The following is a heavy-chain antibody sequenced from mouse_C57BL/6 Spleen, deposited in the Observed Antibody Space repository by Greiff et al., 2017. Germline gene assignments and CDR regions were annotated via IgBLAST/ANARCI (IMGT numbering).Heavy chain of an antibody. J-gene: IGHJ4*01. CDR3: ARASYEDAMDY. D-gene: IGHD2-10*02. CDR1: GFTFSDYY. CDR2: INYDGSST. V-gene: IGHV5-16*01. Sequence: EVQVVESEGGLVQPGSSMKLSCTASGFTFSDYYMAWVRQVPEKGLEWVANINYDGSSTYYLDSLKSRFIISRDNAKNILYLQMSSLKSEDTATYYCARASYEDAMDYWGQGTSVTVSS.